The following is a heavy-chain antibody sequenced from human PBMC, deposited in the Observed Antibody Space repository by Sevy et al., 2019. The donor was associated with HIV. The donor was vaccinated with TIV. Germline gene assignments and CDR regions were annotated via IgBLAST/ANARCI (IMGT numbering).Heavy chain of an antibody. Sequence: GGSLRLSCAASGFTFSSYWMSWVRQAPGKGLEWVANIKQDGSEKYYVDSVKGRFTISRDNAKNSLYLQMNSLRAEDTAGYYCAGLALVRDSDAFDIWGQGTMVTVSS. CDR3: AGLALVRDSDAFDI. J-gene: IGHJ3*02. D-gene: IGHD6-13*01. V-gene: IGHV3-7*03. CDR2: IKQDGSEK. CDR1: GFTFSSYW.